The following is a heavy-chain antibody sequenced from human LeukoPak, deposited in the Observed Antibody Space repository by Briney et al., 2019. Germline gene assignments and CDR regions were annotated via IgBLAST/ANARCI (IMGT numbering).Heavy chain of an antibody. Sequence: SETLSLTCAVYGGSFSGYYWSWIRQPPGKGLEWIGEINHSGSTNYNPSLKSRVTISVDTSKNQFSLELSSVTAADTAVYYCAVGWPGYFDYWGQGTLVTVSS. J-gene: IGHJ4*02. CDR3: AVGWPGYFDY. CDR1: GGSFSGYY. V-gene: IGHV4-34*01. D-gene: IGHD6-19*01. CDR2: INHSGST.